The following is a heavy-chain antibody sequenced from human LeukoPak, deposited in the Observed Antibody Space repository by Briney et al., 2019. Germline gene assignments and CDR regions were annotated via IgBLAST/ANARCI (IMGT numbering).Heavy chain of an antibody. J-gene: IGHJ4*02. CDR1: GFTFSSYS. D-gene: IGHD6-13*01. Sequence: GGSLRLSCAASGFTFSSYSMNWVRQAPGKGLVWVASISTSSSYIYYSDSVKRRFTISRDNAKNSLYLHMNSLRAEDTALYYCARGSGSSWYFYFDYWGQGTLVTVSS. CDR2: ISTSSSYI. V-gene: IGHV3-21*04. CDR3: ARGSGSSWYFYFDY.